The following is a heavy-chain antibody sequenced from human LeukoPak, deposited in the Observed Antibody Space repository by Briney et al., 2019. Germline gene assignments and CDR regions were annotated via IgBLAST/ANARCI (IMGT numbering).Heavy chain of an antibody. CDR2: ISAYSGNR. Sequence: GASAKVSCKASGYTFTSYGISWVRQAPGQGLEWMGWISAYSGNRNYAQKLQGRVTMTTDTSTSTAYMELRSLRSDDTAVYYCARVEAYCTRTSCHDYWGQGTLVTVSS. J-gene: IGHJ4*02. CDR3: ARVEAYCTRTSCHDY. V-gene: IGHV1-18*01. CDR1: GYTFTSYG. D-gene: IGHD2-2*01.